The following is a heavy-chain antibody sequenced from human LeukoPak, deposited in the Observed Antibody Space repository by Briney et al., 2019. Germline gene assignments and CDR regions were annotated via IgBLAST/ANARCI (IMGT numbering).Heavy chain of an antibody. V-gene: IGHV4-30-2*01. CDR2: IYHSGST. Sequence: SETLSLTCAVSGGSISSGGYSWSWIRQPPGKGLEWIGYIYHSGSTYYNPSLKSRVTISVDTSKNQFSLKLSSVTAADTAVYYCARDVMAARPYWGQGTLVTVSS. J-gene: IGHJ4*02. D-gene: IGHD6-6*01. CDR3: ARDVMAARPY. CDR1: GGSISSGGYS.